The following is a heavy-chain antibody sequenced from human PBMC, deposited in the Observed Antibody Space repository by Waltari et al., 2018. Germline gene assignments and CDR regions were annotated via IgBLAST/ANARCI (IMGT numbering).Heavy chain of an antibody. CDR3: ARPLRSGDSYGGDY. CDR1: GFTVSSNE. D-gene: IGHD5-18*01. Sequence: EVQLVESGGGLVQPGGSLRLACAASGFTVSSNELTWVPQAPGKGLEWVSVIYSGGSTYYADSVKGRFTISRDNSKNTLYLQMNSLRAEDTAVYYCARPLRSGDSYGGDYWGQGTLVTVSS. J-gene: IGHJ4*02. CDR2: IYSGGST. V-gene: IGHV3-66*02.